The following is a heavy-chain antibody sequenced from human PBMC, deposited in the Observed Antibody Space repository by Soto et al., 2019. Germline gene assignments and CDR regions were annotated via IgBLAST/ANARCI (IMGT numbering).Heavy chain of an antibody. D-gene: IGHD3-9*01. Sequence: PSETLSLTCTVSGGSISSGDYYWSWIRQPPGKGLEWIGYIYYSGSTYYNPSLKSRVTISVDTSKNQFSLKLSSVTAADTAVYYCARGGGYYDILTGSFDYWGQGTLVTVSS. CDR2: IYYSGST. J-gene: IGHJ4*02. CDR3: ARGGGYYDILTGSFDY. CDR1: GGSISSGDYY. V-gene: IGHV4-30-4*01.